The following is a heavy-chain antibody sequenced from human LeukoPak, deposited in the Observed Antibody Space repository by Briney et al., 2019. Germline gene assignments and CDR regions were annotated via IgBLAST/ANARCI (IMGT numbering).Heavy chain of an antibody. J-gene: IGHJ3*02. CDR1: GGTFISYA. D-gene: IGHD1-26*01. V-gene: IGHV1-69*05. Sequence: GASVKVSCKASGGTFISYAISWVRQAPGQGLEWMGGIIPIFGTANYAQKFQGRVTITTDESTSTAYMELSSLRSDDTAVYYCARFLSGSHDAFDIWGQGAMVTVSS. CDR2: IIPIFGTA. CDR3: ARFLSGSHDAFDI.